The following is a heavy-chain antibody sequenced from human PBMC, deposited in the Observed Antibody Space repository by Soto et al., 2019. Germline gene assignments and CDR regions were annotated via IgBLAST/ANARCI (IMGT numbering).Heavy chain of an antibody. CDR2: IIPIFGTA. D-gene: IGHD3-22*01. Sequence: QVQLVQSGAEVKKPGSSVRVSCKASGGTFSNYAISWVRQAPGQGLEWMGGIIPIFGTANYAQKFQGRVTITADESTTTAYMELSSLRSEDTAVYYCARALYSLDTSAYYGAFDIWGQGTMVTVSS. V-gene: IGHV1-69*01. CDR1: GGTFSNYA. J-gene: IGHJ3*02. CDR3: ARALYSLDTSAYYGAFDI.